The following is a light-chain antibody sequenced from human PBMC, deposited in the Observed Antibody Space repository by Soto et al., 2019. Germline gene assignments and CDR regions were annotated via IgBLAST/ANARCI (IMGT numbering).Light chain of an antibody. J-gene: IGLJ1*01. CDR2: DVS. V-gene: IGLV2-14*01. CDR3: SSYTSRSSSTYV. Sequence: QSALTQPASVSGSTGQSITISCTGTSSDVGGYNYVSWYQQHPGKAPKLMIYDVSNRPSGVSNRFSGSKSGNTASLTISGLQAEDEADYYCSSYTSRSSSTYVFGTGTKLTVL. CDR1: SSDVGGYNY.